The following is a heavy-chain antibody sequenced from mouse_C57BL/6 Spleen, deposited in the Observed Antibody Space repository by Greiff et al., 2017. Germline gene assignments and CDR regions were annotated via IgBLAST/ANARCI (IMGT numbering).Heavy chain of an antibody. CDR1: GYAFSSYW. CDR3: ARWVYGTGAMDY. CDR2: IYPGDGDT. Sequence: VQLQESGAELVKPGASVKISCKASGYAFSSYWMNWVKQRPGKGLEWIGKIYPGDGDTNYNGKFKGKATLTADKSSSTAYMQLSSLTSEDSAVYFCARWVYGTGAMDYWGQGASVTVSS. J-gene: IGHJ4*01. V-gene: IGHV1-80*01. D-gene: IGHD2-1*01.